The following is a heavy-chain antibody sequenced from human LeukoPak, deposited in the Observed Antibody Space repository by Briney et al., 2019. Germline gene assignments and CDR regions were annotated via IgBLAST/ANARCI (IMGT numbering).Heavy chain of an antibody. CDR2: IYHSGST. Sequence: SETLSLTCAVSGYSISSGYYWGWIRQPPGKGLEWIGSIYHSGSTYYNPSLKSRVTISVETSKNQFSLKLSSVTAADTAVYYCARHMDCSSTSCSLRFLEWLAYFDYWGQGTLVTVSS. CDR3: ARHMDCSSTSCSLRFLEWLAYFDY. CDR1: GYSISSGYY. V-gene: IGHV4-38-2*01. D-gene: IGHD3-3*01. J-gene: IGHJ4*02.